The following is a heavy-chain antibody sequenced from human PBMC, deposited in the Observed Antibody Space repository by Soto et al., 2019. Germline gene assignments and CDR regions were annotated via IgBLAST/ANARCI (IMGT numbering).Heavy chain of an antibody. Sequence: EVQLLESGGGLVQPGGSLRLSCAASGFTFNNYAMTWVRQAPGKGLEWVSTVLTSGATYYADSVRGRFTISRDNSKSTLYLQMKSLRVDDTAEYYCAKDWFDYWGQGTLVTVSS. CDR1: GFTFNNYA. V-gene: IGHV3-23*01. J-gene: IGHJ5*01. CDR2: VLTSGAT. CDR3: AKDWFDY.